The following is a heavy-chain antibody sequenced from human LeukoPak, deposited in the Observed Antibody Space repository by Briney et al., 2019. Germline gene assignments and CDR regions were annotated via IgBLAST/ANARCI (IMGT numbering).Heavy chain of an antibody. Sequence: GGSLRLSCAASGFTFSSYSMNWVRQAPGKGLEWVSSISSSSSYVYYADSVKGRFTISRDNAKNSLYLQMNSLRAEDTAVYYCARGTYSSSWHGDYYYMDVWGKGTTVTVSS. CDR1: GFTFSSYS. D-gene: IGHD6-13*01. CDR3: ARGTYSSSWHGDYYYMDV. J-gene: IGHJ6*03. CDR2: ISSSSSYV. V-gene: IGHV3-21*01.